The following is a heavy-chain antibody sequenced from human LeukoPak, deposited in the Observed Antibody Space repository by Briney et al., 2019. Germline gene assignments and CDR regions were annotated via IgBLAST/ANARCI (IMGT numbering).Heavy chain of an antibody. CDR3: ARGQTIFGVVIFDYYFDY. CDR2: IYYSGST. J-gene: IGHJ4*02. Sequence: SETLSLTCTVSGGSISSYYWSWIRQPPGKGLEWIGYIYYSGSTNYNPSLKSRVTISVDTSKNQFSLKLSSVTAADTAVYYCARGQTIFGVVIFDYYFDYWGQGTLVTVSS. D-gene: IGHD3-3*01. V-gene: IGHV4-59*12. CDR1: GGSISSYY.